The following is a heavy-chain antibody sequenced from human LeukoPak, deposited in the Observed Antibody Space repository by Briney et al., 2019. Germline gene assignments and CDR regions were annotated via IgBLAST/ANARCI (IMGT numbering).Heavy chain of an antibody. CDR3: ARDPAYNNSDY. D-gene: IGHD3-10*01. CDR2: INHSGST. Sequence: SETLSLTCAVYGGSFSGYYWSWIRQPPGKGLEWIGEINHSGSTNYNPSLKSRVTISVDTSKNQFSLKLSSVTAADTAVYYCARDPAYNNSDYWGQGTLVTVSS. V-gene: IGHV4-34*01. J-gene: IGHJ4*02. CDR1: GGSFSGYY.